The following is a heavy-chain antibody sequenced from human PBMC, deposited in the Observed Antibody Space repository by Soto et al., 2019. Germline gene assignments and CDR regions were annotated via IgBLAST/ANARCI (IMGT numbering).Heavy chain of an antibody. CDR2: IYHSGST. CDR3: ARDQIFGVVRTHYYYAMDV. CDR1: GDSISSSNW. Sequence: QVQLQESGPGLVKPSETLSLTCAVSGDSISSSNWWSWVRQSPGKWLEWIGEIYHSGSTNYNPSLLSRVTISLDKSKNQFSLRLRSVTAADTAVYYCARDQIFGVVRTHYYYAMDVWGQGTTVTVSS. D-gene: IGHD3-3*01. J-gene: IGHJ6*02. V-gene: IGHV4-4*02.